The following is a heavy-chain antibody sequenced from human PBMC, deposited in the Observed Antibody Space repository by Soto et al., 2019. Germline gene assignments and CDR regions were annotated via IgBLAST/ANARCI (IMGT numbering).Heavy chain of an antibody. V-gene: IGHV1-18*01. J-gene: IGHJ4*02. CDR1: GYTFTSYG. D-gene: IGHD6-19*01. Sequence: ASVKVSCKASGYTFTSYGISWVRQAPGQGLEWMGWISAYNGNTNYAQKLQGRVTMTTDTSTSTAYMELRSLRSDDTALYYCARGIAVAGTPSFDYWGQGTLVTSPQ. CDR3: ARGIAVAGTPSFDY. CDR2: ISAYNGNT.